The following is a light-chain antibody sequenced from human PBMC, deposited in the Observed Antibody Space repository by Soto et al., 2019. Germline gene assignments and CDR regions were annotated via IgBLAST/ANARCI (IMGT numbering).Light chain of an antibody. CDR2: GAS. CDR1: QSVSHN. V-gene: IGKV3-15*01. CDR3: QQYNKWPPYT. J-gene: IGKJ2*01. Sequence: EIVMTQSPATMSVSTGERATLSCRASQSVSHNLAWYQQNPGKATRLLIYGASTRATGIPARFSGSWSGTEFTLTVSSLQSEDFAVYYCQQYNKWPPYTFGPGTKLEIK.